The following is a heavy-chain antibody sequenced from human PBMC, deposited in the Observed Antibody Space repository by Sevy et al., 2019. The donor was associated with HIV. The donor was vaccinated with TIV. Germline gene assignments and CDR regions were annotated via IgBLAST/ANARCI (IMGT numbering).Heavy chain of an antibody. Sequence: RLSCAASGFTFSSYAMSWVRQAPGKGLEWVSAISGSGGSTYYADSVKGRFTISRNNSKNTLYLQMNSLRAEDTALYYCAYRNITMIVVVITHHYYFDYWGQGTLVTVSS. J-gene: IGHJ4*02. CDR1: GFTFSSYA. CDR2: ISGSGGST. D-gene: IGHD3-22*01. CDR3: AYRNITMIVVVITHHYYFDY. V-gene: IGHV3-23*01.